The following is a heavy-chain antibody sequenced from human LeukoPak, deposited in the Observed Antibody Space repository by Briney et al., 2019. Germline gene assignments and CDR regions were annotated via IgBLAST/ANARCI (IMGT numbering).Heavy chain of an antibody. J-gene: IGHJ4*02. V-gene: IGHV7-4-1*02. Sequence: ASVKVSCKASGYTFTTYAMNWVRQAPGQGLEWMGWNNTNTGNPTYAQGFTGRFVFSLDTSVSTAYLQISSLKADDTAVYYCAREARGWLVPYWGQGTLVTVSS. CDR3: AREARGWLVPY. CDR2: NNTNTGNP. D-gene: IGHD6-19*01. CDR1: GYTFTTYA.